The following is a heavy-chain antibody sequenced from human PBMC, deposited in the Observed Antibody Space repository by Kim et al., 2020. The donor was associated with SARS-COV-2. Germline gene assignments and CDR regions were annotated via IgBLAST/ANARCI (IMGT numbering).Heavy chain of an antibody. D-gene: IGHD3-16*02. J-gene: IGHJ4*02. CDR3: VRDGVYDYVWGSYRSRYFDY. CDR1: GYTFTSYG. CDR2: ISAYNGNT. Sequence: ASVKVSCKASGYTFTSYGISWVRQAPGQGLEWMGWISAYNGNTNYAQKLQGRVTMTTDTSTSTAYMELRSLRSDDTAVYYCVRDGVYDYVWGSYRSRYFDYWGQGTLVTVSS. V-gene: IGHV1-18*01.